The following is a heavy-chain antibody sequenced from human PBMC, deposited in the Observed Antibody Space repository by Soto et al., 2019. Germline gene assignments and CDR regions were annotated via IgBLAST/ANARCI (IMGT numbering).Heavy chain of an antibody. CDR3: AKSLVVSSWYQFDY. D-gene: IGHD6-13*01. J-gene: IGHJ4*02. V-gene: IGHV3-23*01. CDR1: GFILRSNA. CDR2: ISGNGGTT. Sequence: PGGSLRLSCAASGFILRSNAMSWVRQAPGKGLEWVSVISGNGGTTYYADSVKGRFTISRDNSKNTLYLQMNSLRAEDTAVYYCAKSLVVSSWYQFDYWGQGTVVTVSS.